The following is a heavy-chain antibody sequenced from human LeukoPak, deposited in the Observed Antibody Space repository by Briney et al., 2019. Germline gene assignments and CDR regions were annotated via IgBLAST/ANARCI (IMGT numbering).Heavy chain of an antibody. CDR1: GGSISSYY. Sequence: SETLSLTCTVSGGSISSYYWSWIRQPAGKGLEWIGRIYTSGSTNYNPSLKSRVTMSVDTSKNQFSLKLSSVTAADTAVYYCARTIAVAGTDAFDIWDQGTMVTVSS. CDR3: ARTIAVAGTDAFDI. D-gene: IGHD6-19*01. V-gene: IGHV4-4*07. CDR2: IYTSGST. J-gene: IGHJ3*02.